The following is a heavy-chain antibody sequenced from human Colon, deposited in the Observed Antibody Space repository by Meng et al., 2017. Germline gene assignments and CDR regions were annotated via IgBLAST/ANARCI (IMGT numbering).Heavy chain of an antibody. CDR1: GGSISNYY. D-gene: IGHD6-19*01. CDR2: IYYSGTT. J-gene: IGHJ5*02. V-gene: IGHV4-59*01. CDR3: AGDSSGYNWLDP. Sequence: VPLKESVPGLVKPSETLSLTCTVSGGSISNYYWSLIRQPPGKGLEWIGYIYYSGTTNYNPSLKSRVTISIDTSKNQFSLKLNSVTAADTAVYYCAGDSSGYNWLDPWGQGTLVTVSS.